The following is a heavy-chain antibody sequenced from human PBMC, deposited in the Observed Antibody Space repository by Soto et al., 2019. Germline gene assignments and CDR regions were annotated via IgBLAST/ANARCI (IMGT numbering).Heavy chain of an antibody. CDR1: GFTFTSSA. CDR3: AATPWAARLDGRRNWFDP. V-gene: IGHV1-58*01. Sequence: ASVKVSCKASGFTFTSSAVQWVRQARGQRLEWIGWIVVGSGNTNYAQKFQERVTITRDMSTSTAYMELSSLRSEDTAVYYCAATPWAARLDGRRNWFDPWGQGTLVTVSS. CDR2: IVVGSGNT. D-gene: IGHD6-6*01. J-gene: IGHJ5*02.